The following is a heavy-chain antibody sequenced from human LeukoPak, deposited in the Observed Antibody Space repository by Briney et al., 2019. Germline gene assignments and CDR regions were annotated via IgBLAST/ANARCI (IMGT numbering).Heavy chain of an antibody. J-gene: IGHJ4*02. CDR1: GFTFATYG. Sequence: GGSLRLSCAASGFTFATYGMHWVRLAPGKGLEWVAFIQNDEIDKFYADSARGRFTVSRDNSKNTLYLQMDSLRPEDTAVYYCAKERKLLPFDCWGQGTPVTVSS. CDR3: AKERKLLPFDC. CDR2: IQNDEIDK. D-gene: IGHD4-23*01. V-gene: IGHV3-30*02.